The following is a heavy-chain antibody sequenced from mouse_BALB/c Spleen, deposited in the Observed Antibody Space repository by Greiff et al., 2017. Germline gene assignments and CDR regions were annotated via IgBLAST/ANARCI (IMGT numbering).Heavy chain of an antibody. J-gene: IGHJ2*01. CDR2: IYPGNSDT. V-gene: IGHV1-5*01. Sequence: VQLQQSGTVLARPGASVKMSCKASGYSFTSYWMHWVKQRPGQGLEWIGAIYPGNSDTSYNQKFKGKAKLTAVTSASTAYMELSSLTNEDSAVYYCTRWIYDGYYGYWGQGTTLTVSS. D-gene: IGHD2-3*01. CDR1: GYSFTSYW. CDR3: TRWIYDGYYGY.